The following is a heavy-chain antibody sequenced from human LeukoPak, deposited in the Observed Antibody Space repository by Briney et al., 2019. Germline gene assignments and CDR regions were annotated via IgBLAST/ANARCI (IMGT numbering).Heavy chain of an antibody. V-gene: IGHV3-33*01. CDR3: ARGLDESIAAEMGFDY. J-gene: IGHJ4*02. D-gene: IGHD6-13*01. Sequence: PGRSLRLSCAASGFTFSNHGMHWVRQAPGKGPEWVALIWYDGSTSFYGDSVKGRFTISRDNSKNTLYLQMNSLRAEDTAVYYCARGLDESIAAEMGFDYWGQGTLVTVSS. CDR2: IWYDGSTS. CDR1: GFTFSNHG.